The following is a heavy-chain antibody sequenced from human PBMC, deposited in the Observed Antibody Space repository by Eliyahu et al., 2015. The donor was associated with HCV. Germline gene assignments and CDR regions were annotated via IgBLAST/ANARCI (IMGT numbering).Heavy chain of an antibody. Sequence: VQLVESXGGLVQPGRSLXLSCAASGFXFRNYWMTWVRQAPGXGXEWVASINQGATTKYYLDSVKGRFTISRDDAENSVFLQMDSLRHEDTALYYCAKIDYNGWNFDYWGQGTLVTVSS. D-gene: IGHD2-8*01. CDR1: GFXFRNYW. CDR2: INQGATTK. V-gene: IGHV3-7*01. J-gene: IGHJ4*02. CDR3: AKIDYNGWNFDY.